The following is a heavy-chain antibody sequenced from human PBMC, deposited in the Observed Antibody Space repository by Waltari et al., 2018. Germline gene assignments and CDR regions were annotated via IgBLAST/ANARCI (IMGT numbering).Heavy chain of an antibody. J-gene: IGHJ4*02. CDR3: AREVGKGVAAPDY. D-gene: IGHD2-15*01. V-gene: IGHV4-59*01. CDR1: GGSISSYY. CDR2: IYYSGST. Sequence: QVQLQQWGAGLVKPSETLSLTCTVSGGSISSYYWSWIRQPPGKGLEWIGYIYYSGSTNYNPSLKSRVTISVDTSKNQFSLKLSSVTAADTAVYYCAREVGKGVAAPDYWGQGTLVTVSS.